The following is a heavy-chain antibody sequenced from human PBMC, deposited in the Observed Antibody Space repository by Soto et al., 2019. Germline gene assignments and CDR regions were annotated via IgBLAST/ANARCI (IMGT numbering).Heavy chain of an antibody. D-gene: IGHD3-10*01. J-gene: IGHJ4*01. Sequence: QVPLEQSGAEVKKPGASVKVSCKTFGYIFSSYHMHWVRQAPGQSPEWMGYITTGNGDTEYSQKFQGRVTIASDTSASTVYMALSSMRSEDTAVYYCAREDGGGPLDYWGQGTLVTVSS. V-gene: IGHV1-3*04. CDR1: GYIFSSYH. CDR2: ITTGNGDT. CDR3: AREDGGGPLDY.